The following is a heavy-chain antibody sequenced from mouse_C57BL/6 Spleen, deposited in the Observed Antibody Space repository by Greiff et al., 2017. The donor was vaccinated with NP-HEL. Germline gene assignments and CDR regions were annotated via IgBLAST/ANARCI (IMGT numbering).Heavy chain of an antibody. CDR2: INPSSGYT. CDR3: ARERNWDVDY. J-gene: IGHJ2*01. D-gene: IGHD4-1*01. CDR1: GYTFTSYT. Sequence: VQLQQSGAELARPGASVKMSCKASGYTFTSYTMHWVKQRPGQGLEWIGYINPSSGYTKYNQKFKDKATLTADKSSSTAYMQLSSLTSEDSAVYYCARERNWDVDYWGQGTTLTVSS. V-gene: IGHV1-4*01.